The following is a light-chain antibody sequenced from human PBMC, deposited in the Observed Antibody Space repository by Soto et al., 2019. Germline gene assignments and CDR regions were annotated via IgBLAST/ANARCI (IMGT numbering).Light chain of an antibody. CDR1: QSVSSN. CDR2: GAS. CDR3: QQYHNWPPIT. Sequence: EIVMTQSPATLSVSPGERATLSFRASQSVSSNLAWYQQKPGQAPRLIIYGASTRATGAPARFSGSGSGTEFTLTISSLQSEDFAVYYCQQYHNWPPITFGQGTRLEI. V-gene: IGKV3-15*01. J-gene: IGKJ5*01.